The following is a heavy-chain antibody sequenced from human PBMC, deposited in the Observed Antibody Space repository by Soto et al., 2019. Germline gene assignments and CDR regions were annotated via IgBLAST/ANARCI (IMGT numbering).Heavy chain of an antibody. CDR3: ARDVGLQHDTGYYDFWSGKNGWFGP. J-gene: IGHJ5*02. V-gene: IGHV4-59*11. CDR2: ISYSGST. Sequence: SETLSLTCTVSGGSISGHYWSWIRQPPGKGLQYIGYISYSGSTNYNPSLKSRVTISVDTSNNQFSLRLSSVTAADTAVYYCARDVGLQHDTGYYDFWSGKNGWFGPWGRGILVTVSS. D-gene: IGHD3-3*01. CDR1: GGSISGHY.